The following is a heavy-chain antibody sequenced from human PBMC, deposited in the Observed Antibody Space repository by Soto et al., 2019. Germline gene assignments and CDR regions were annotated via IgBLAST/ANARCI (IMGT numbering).Heavy chain of an antibody. CDR1: GFTFSSYA. D-gene: IGHD1-26*01. Sequence: TGGSLRLSCAASGFTFSSYAMSWVRQAPGKGLEWVSAISGSGGSTYYADSVKGRFTISRDNSKNTLYLQMNSLRAEDTAVYYCAELIVGATTFWFDPWGQGTLVTAPQ. CDR2: ISGSGGST. V-gene: IGHV3-23*01. CDR3: AELIVGATTFWFDP. J-gene: IGHJ5*02.